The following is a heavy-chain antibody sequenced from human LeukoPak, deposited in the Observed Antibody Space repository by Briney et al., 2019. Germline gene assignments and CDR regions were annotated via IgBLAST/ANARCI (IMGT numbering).Heavy chain of an antibody. D-gene: IGHD6-19*01. V-gene: IGHV3-30-3*01. Sequence: GGSLRLSCAASGFTFSSYAMHWVRQAPGKGLQWLALTSDDGSAKYYADSVKGRFTISRDNSKNTLYLQMNSLRAEDTAVYYCAKDRFPGIAVAGPEGYFDYWGQGTLVTVSS. CDR2: TSDDGSAK. J-gene: IGHJ4*02. CDR1: GFTFSSYA. CDR3: AKDRFPGIAVAGPEGYFDY.